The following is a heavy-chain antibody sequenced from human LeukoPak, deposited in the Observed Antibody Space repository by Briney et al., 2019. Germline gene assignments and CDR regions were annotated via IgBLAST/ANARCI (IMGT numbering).Heavy chain of an antibody. V-gene: IGHV1-69*01. Sequence: SVKVSCKASGGTFSSYAISWVRQAPGQGLEWMGGIIPIFGTANYAQKFQGRVTITADESTSTAYMELSSLRSEDTAVYYCARVKGIQLRTYYDYWGQGTLVTVSS. CDR1: GGTFSSYA. D-gene: IGHD5-18*01. J-gene: IGHJ4*02. CDR3: ARVKGIQLRTYYDY. CDR2: IIPIFGTA.